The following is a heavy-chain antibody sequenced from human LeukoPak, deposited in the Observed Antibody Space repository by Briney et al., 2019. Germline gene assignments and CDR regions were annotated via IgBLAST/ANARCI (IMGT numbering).Heavy chain of an antibody. Sequence: GASVKVSCKASGYTFTSYAMNWVRQAPGQGLEWMGWMNPNSGNTGYAQKFQGRVTMTRNTSISTAYMELSSLRSEDTAVYYCARVTSIAVADFDYWGQGTLVTVSS. CDR2: MNPNSGNT. CDR3: ARVTSIAVADFDY. V-gene: IGHV1-8*02. CDR1: GYTFTSYA. J-gene: IGHJ4*02. D-gene: IGHD6-19*01.